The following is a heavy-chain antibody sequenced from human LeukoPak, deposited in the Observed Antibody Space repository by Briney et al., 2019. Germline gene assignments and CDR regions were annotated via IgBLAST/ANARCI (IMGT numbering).Heavy chain of an antibody. CDR2: INPSSGGT. V-gene: IGHV1-2*02. CDR3: ARAGSIPGVDQLLADYYYGMDV. Sequence: ASVKVSCKASGYTFTGYYMHWVRQAPGQGLEWMGWINPSSGGTNYAQKFQGRVTMTRDTSISTAYMELSRLRSDDTAVYYCARAGSIPGVDQLLADYYYGMDVWGQGTTVTVSS. D-gene: IGHD2-2*01. CDR1: GYTFTGYY. J-gene: IGHJ6*02.